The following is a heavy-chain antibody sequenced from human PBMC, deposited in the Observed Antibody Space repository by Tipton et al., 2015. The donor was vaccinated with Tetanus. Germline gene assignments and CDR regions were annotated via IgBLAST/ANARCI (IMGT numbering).Heavy chain of an antibody. Sequence: TLSLTCTVSGGSISTYHWNWIRQSPGKGLEWIGYIDYFGSTKYNPSLKSRVAMSVDTSKNQLSLRLNSVTSADTAVYYCARTSVSARFDDWGQGAQVTVSS. D-gene: IGHD6-6*01. CDR1: GGSISTYH. V-gene: IGHV4-59*07. CDR3: ARTSVSARFDD. CDR2: IDYFGST. J-gene: IGHJ4*02.